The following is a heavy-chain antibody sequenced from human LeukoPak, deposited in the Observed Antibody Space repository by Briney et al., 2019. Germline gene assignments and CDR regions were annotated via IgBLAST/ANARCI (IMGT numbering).Heavy chain of an antibody. CDR2: INSDGSSP. J-gene: IGHJ6*02. V-gene: IGHV3-74*01. Sequence: GGSLRLPCAASGFTFSTYWMHWVRQAPGKGLVWVSCINSDGSSPSYADSVKGRFTISRDNAKNTVYLQMNSLRAEDTAVYYCARWGSSGWYPMDVWGQGTTVTVSS. D-gene: IGHD6-19*01. CDR1: GFTFSTYW. CDR3: ARWGSSGWYPMDV.